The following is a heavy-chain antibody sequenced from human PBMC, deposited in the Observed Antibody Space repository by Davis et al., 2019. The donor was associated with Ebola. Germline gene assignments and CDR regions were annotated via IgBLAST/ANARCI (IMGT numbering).Heavy chain of an antibody. J-gene: IGHJ4*02. CDR2: IYPGDSAL. CDR3: ARREEYLFYFDY. V-gene: IGHV5-51*01. D-gene: IGHD6-6*01. CDR1: GYSFTSYW. Sequence: GESLKISCKGSGYSFTSYWIGWVRQMPGKGLEWMGIIYPGDSALRYSPSFQGQVTISADKSITTAYLQWSSLKASDTAMYYCARREEYLFYFDYWGQGALVTVST.